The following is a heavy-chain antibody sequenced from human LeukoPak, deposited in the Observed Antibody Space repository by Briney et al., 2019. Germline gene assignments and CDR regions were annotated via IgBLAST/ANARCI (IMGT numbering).Heavy chain of an antibody. D-gene: IGHD1-1*01. V-gene: IGHV1-46*01. CDR3: ARGTTDDY. Sequence: GASVKVSFTASGYTFTSYYIDWVRQAPGQGLEWMGVINPSGGSTRYAQKFQGRVTMTGDPSTRTVYMELSSLTSDDTAVYYCARGTTDDYWGQGTPVTVSS. CDR1: GYTFTSYY. J-gene: IGHJ4*02. CDR2: INPSGGST.